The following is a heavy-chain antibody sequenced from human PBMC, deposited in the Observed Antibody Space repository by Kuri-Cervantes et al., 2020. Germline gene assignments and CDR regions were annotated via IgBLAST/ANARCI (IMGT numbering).Heavy chain of an antibody. CDR1: GYIFTSYD. CDR3: ARVLHLQGIQLWFSYYYYYYGMDV. J-gene: IGHJ6*02. Sequence: ASVKVSCKASGYIFTSYDINWVRQATGQGLEWMGWMNPNSGNTGYAQKFQGRVTMTRNTSISTAYMELSSLRPEDTAVYYCARVLHLQGIQLWFSYYYYYYGMDVWGQGTTVTVSS. CDR2: MNPNSGNT. V-gene: IGHV1-8*01. D-gene: IGHD5-18*01.